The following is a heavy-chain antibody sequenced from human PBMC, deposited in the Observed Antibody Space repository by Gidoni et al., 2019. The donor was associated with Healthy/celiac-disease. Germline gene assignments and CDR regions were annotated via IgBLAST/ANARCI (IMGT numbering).Heavy chain of an antibody. V-gene: IGHV3-64*01. CDR2: ISSNGGST. CDR3: ARESSSGWYYYYGMDV. CDR1: GFTFRSYA. J-gene: IGHJ6*02. D-gene: IGHD6-19*01. Sequence: EVQLVESGGGLVQPGGSLRRSCAASGFTFRSYAMHWVRQAPGKGLEYVSAISSNGGSTYYANSVKGRFTISRDNSKNTLYLQMGSLRAEDMAVYYCARESSSGWYYYYGMDVWGQGTTVTVSS.